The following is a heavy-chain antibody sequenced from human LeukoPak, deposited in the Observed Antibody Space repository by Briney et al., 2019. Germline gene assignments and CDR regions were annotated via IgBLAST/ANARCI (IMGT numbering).Heavy chain of an antibody. CDR3: ASSSGYKDRWFDP. CDR1: GFTFSSYA. J-gene: IGHJ5*02. D-gene: IGHD3-22*01. V-gene: IGHV3-23*01. CDR2: ISGSGGST. Sequence: GGSLRLSCAASGFTFSSYAMSWVRQAPGKGLEWVSAISGSGGSTYYADSVKGRFTISRDNAKNSLYLQMNSLRAEDTAVYYCASSSGYKDRWFDPWGQGTLVTVSS.